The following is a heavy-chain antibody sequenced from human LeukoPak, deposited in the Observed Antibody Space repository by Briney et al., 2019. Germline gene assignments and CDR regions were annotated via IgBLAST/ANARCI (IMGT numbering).Heavy chain of an antibody. D-gene: IGHD2-15*01. CDR2: ISSSSRYI. CDR1: GFTFSRYS. J-gene: IGHJ4*02. CDR3: ASGYDCSGGSCYPKNFDY. V-gene: IGHV3-21*01. Sequence: GGSLRLSCAASGFTFSRYSMNWVRQAPGKGLEWVSSISSSSRYIFYADSMKGRFAISRDNAKNSLYFQMNSLRAEDTAVYYCASGYDCSGGSCYPKNFDYWGQGTLVTVSS.